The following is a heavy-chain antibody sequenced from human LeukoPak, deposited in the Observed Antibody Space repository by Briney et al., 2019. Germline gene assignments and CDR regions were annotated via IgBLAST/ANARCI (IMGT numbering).Heavy chain of an antibody. J-gene: IGHJ4*02. CDR1: GFTFSSYS. Sequence: GGSLRLSCAASGFTFSSYSMNWVRQAPGKGLGWVSSISSSSRYIHYADSVKGRFTISRDNAKNSLYLQMNSLRAEDTAVYYCARSSGYYVWGQGTLVTVSS. D-gene: IGHD3-22*01. V-gene: IGHV3-21*01. CDR3: ARSSGYYV. CDR2: ISSSSRYI.